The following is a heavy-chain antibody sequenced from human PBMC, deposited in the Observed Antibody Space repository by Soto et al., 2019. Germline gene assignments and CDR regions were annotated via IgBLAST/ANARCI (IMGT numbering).Heavy chain of an antibody. Sequence: QVQLVQSGAEVKKPGASVKVSCKASGYTFTSYYMHWVRQAPGPGLEWMGIINPSGGSTSYAQKFQGRGTMTRDTSTSTVYMELNSLRSEDTAVYYCARDGRSSSSSGCYYFDYWGQGTLVTVSS. CDR3: ARDGRSSSSSGCYYFDY. J-gene: IGHJ4*02. V-gene: IGHV1-46*01. CDR1: GYTFTSYY. CDR2: INPSGGST. D-gene: IGHD6-19*01.